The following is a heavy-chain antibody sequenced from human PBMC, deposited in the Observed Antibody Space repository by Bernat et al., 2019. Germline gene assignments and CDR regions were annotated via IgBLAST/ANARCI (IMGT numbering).Heavy chain of an antibody. J-gene: IGHJ4*02. CDR1: GLSFSRYG. D-gene: IGHD2-15*01. V-gene: IGHV3-33*01. Sequence: QVLLVESGGGVVQPGRSLRLSCAVSGLSFSRYGMYWVRQAPGKGLEWVAVIWYDGSKKYYADSVKGRFTISRDNSKNTLYLLMNSLRAEDTAVYYCARGTEDILVVIAATPPDYWGQGTLVTVSS. CDR2: IWYDGSKK. CDR3: ARGTEDILVVIAATPPDY.